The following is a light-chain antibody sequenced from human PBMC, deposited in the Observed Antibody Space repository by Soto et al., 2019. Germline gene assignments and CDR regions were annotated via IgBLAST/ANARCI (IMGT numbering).Light chain of an antibody. Sequence: DLVMTQSPLSLPVTPGEPASISCRSSQSLLHSDGYNYLDWFLQRPGQSPQLLNYLGSSRASGVPDRFSGSGSGTDFTLKISRVEAEDVGVYYCMQALQTPLTFGGGTKVDIK. V-gene: IGKV2-28*01. CDR1: QSLLHSDGYNY. CDR2: LGS. CDR3: MQALQTPLT. J-gene: IGKJ4*01.